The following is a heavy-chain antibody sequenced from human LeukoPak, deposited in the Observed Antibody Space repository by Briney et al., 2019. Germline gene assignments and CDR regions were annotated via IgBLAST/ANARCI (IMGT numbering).Heavy chain of an antibody. CDR3: ARGWGSSWFNWFDP. Sequence: GGSLRLSCAESGFTFSRHGMHWVRQAPGKGLEWVAVIWYDGSNKYYADSVKGRFTISRDNSKNTLYLQMNSLRAEDTAVYYCARGWGSSWFNWFDPWGQGTLVTVSS. CDR2: IWYDGSNK. J-gene: IGHJ5*02. CDR1: GFTFSRHG. D-gene: IGHD6-13*01. V-gene: IGHV3-33*01.